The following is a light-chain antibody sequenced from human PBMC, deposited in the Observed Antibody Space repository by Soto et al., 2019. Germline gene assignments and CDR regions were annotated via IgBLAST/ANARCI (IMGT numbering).Light chain of an antibody. V-gene: IGKV3-20*01. CDR2: GAS. Sequence: EIVLTQSPGTLSLSPGERATLSCRASQSVSSSYLAWYQQKPGQAPRLLIYGASSRATGIPDRFSGSGSGTDFTLTFSRLEPEDFAVYYCQQYGSSPFTFGPWTKVDSK. CDR1: QSVSSSY. J-gene: IGKJ3*01. CDR3: QQYGSSPFT.